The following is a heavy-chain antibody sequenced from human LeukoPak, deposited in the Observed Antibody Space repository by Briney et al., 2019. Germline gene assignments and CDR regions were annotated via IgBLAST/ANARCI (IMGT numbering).Heavy chain of an antibody. D-gene: IGHD3-10*01. CDR3: ARHLNYYLDY. CDR1: GFTFDDYA. J-gene: IGHJ4*02. CDR2: ISWNSGSI. Sequence: GGSLRLSCAASGFTFDDYAMHWVRQAPGKGLEWVSGISWNSGSIGYADSVKGRFTISRDNAKNSLYLQMNSLRAEDTALYYCARHLNYYLDYWGQGTLVTVSS. V-gene: IGHV3-9*01.